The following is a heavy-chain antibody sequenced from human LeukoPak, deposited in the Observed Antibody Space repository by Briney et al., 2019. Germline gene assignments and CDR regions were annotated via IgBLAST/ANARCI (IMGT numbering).Heavy chain of an antibody. CDR2: IKQDGSEK. CDR1: GFTFSSYW. Sequence: PGGSLRLSCAASGFTFSSYWMSWVRQAPGKGLEWVANIKQDGSEKYYVDSVKGRFTISRDNAKNSLYLQMDSLRAEDTAVYYCAREYNWNQGAFDIWGQGTMVTVSS. J-gene: IGHJ3*02. D-gene: IGHD1-20*01. CDR3: AREYNWNQGAFDI. V-gene: IGHV3-7*01.